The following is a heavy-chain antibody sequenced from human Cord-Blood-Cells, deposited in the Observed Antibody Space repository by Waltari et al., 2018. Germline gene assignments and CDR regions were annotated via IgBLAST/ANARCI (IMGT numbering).Heavy chain of an antibody. CDR1: GGSISSSSYY. CDR2: IYYSGST. V-gene: IGHV4-39*01. J-gene: IGHJ4*02. CDR3: ARLYYDFWSGYYFDY. D-gene: IGHD3-3*01. Sequence: LQLQESGPGLVKPSETLSLTCTVSGGSISSSSYYWGWIRQPPGKGLEWIGSIYYSGSTSCNPALKSRVTIAVDTSKNQFSLKLSSVTAADTAVYYCARLYYDFWSGYYFDYWGQGTLVTVSS.